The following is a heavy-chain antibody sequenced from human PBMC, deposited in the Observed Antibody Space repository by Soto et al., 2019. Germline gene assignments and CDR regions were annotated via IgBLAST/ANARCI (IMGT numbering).Heavy chain of an antibody. V-gene: IGHV3-66*01. J-gene: IGHJ6*04. CDR1: GSTASTKN. D-gene: IGHD2-15*01. CDR3: TRDDVECSGGSCYGVPMDV. CDR2: IQSGGST. Sequence: EVQLVESGGGLAKPGGPLGPPVEPPGSTASTKNMSGAGRPQGRGRNGFSLIQSGGSTYYADSVKGRFTISRDNSENTLFLQMNSLRVEDTAVYYCTRDDVECSGGSCYGVPMDVWGKGTTVTVSA.